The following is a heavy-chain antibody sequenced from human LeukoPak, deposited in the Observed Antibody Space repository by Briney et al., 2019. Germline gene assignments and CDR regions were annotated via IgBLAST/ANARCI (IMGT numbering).Heavy chain of an antibody. Sequence: GGSLRLSCAASGFTFSSYSMNWVRQAPGKGLEWVSSISSSNSYIYYADSVKGRFTISRDNAKNSLYLQMNSLRAEDTALYYCAREGARDSSSYYGDAFDIWGQGTMVTVSS. CDR1: GFTFSSYS. CDR2: ISSSNSYI. D-gene: IGHD3-22*01. V-gene: IGHV3-21*01. J-gene: IGHJ3*02. CDR3: AREGARDSSSYYGDAFDI.